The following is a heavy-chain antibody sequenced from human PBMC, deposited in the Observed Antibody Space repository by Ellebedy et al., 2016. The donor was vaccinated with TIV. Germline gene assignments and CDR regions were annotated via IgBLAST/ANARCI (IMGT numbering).Heavy chain of an antibody. CDR1: GGSISDYY. CDR2: IYYSGST. Sequence: SETLSLTCSVSGGSISDYYWHWIRQPPGKGLEWIGYIYYSGSTNYNPSLESRATISLDTSKNQFSLRLSSVTAADTAVYYCAEGRSGWYYFDYWGQGTPVTVSS. D-gene: IGHD6-19*01. V-gene: IGHV4-59*12. J-gene: IGHJ4*02. CDR3: AEGRSGWYYFDY.